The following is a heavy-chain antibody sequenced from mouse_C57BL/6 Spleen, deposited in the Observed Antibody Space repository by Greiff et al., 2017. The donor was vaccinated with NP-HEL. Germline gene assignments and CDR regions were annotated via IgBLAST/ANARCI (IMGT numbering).Heavy chain of an antibody. CDR2: INYDGSST. J-gene: IGHJ4*01. V-gene: IGHV5-16*01. CDR1: GFTFSDYY. Sequence: EVKLVESEGGLVQPGSSMKLSCTASGFTFSDYYMAWVRQVPEKGLEWVANINYDGSSTYYLDSLKSRFIISRDNAKNILYLQMSSLKSEDTATYYCARDQNYYGSSYARDYWGQGTSVTVSS. CDR3: ARDQNYYGSSYARDY. D-gene: IGHD1-1*01.